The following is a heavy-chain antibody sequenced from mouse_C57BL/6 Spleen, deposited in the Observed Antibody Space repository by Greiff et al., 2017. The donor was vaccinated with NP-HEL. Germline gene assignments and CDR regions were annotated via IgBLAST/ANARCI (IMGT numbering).Heavy chain of an antibody. CDR3: ARESYYYGSSYFDY. V-gene: IGHV1-64*01. Sequence: QVQLQQSGAELVKPGASVKLSCRASGYTFTSYWMHWVKQRPGQGLEWLGMIHPNSGSTNYNEKFKSKATLTVDTSSSTAYMQLSSLTTEDSAVYYCARESYYYGSSYFDYWGQGTTLTVSS. D-gene: IGHD1-1*01. CDR1: GYTFTSYW. CDR2: IHPNSGST. J-gene: IGHJ2*01.